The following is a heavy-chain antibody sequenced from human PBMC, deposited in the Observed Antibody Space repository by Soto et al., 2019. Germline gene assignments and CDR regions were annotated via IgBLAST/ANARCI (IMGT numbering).Heavy chain of an antibody. J-gene: IGHJ6*02. CDR2: IIPIFGTA. D-gene: IGHD3-3*01. CDR3: ASACYDFWSGYYIPPETGYYYGMDV. Sequence: PVEVSCKASRGTFSSYATCWVRQAPGQGLEWMGGIIPIFGTANYAQKFQGRVTITADGSTSTAYMELSSLRSEDTAVYYCASACYDFWSGYYIPPETGYYYGMDVWGQGPTVTVS. V-gene: IGHV1-69*13. CDR1: RGTFSSYA.